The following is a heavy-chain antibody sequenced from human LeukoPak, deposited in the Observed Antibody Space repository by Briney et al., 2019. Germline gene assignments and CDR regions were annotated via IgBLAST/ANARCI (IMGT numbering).Heavy chain of an antibody. J-gene: IGHJ4*02. V-gene: IGHV3-7*03. CDR3: ARGAAGFDY. CDR2: IKQDGSEK. CDR1: EFSFSSNR. Sequence: AGSLTLSSADHEFSFSSNRMSWGRQPPGKRLEWVANIKQDGSEKYYVDSVKGRFTISRDNAKNSLYLQMNSLRAEDTAVYYCARGAAGFDYWGQGTLVTVSS. D-gene: IGHD6-13*01.